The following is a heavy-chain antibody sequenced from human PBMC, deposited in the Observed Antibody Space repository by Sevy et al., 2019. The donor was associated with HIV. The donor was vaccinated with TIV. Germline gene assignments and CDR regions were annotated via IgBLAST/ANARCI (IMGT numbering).Heavy chain of an antibody. V-gene: IGHV3-30*04. Sequence: GGSLRLSCAASGFTFSDYRFHWVRQAPGKGLEWVAVISYDGRNNKYNEDSVKGRFTISRDNSKNKVYLQMNSLRAEDTAIYYCARDRGEILSSAFDYWGQGTLVTVSS. J-gene: IGHJ4*02. CDR1: GFTFSDYR. CDR3: ARDRGEILSSAFDY. CDR2: ISYDGRNNK. D-gene: IGHD3-16*01.